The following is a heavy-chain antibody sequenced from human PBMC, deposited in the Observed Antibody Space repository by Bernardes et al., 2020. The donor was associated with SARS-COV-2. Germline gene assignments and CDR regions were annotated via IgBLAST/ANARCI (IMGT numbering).Heavy chain of an antibody. CDR1: GGSFSGYY. J-gene: IGHJ6*02. CDR3: ARWGGGADYYYGMDV. D-gene: IGHD3-16*01. V-gene: IGHV4-34*01. Sequence: ETLSPTCVVYGGSFSGYYWSWIRQPPGQGLEWIGEITHSGSTNYNPSLKSRVTISVDTSKNQFSLKLSSVTAADTAVYYCARWGGGADYYYGMDVWGQGTTVTVSS. CDR2: ITHSGST.